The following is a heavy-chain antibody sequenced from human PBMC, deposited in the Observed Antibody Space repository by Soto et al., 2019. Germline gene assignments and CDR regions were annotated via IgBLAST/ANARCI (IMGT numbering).Heavy chain of an antibody. CDR3: ARIVWRDASNFDIDF. V-gene: IGHV2-70*01. CDR1: GFSLSTSGLC. D-gene: IGHD3-9*01. CDR2: IDWDDDK. J-gene: IGHJ4*02. Sequence: SGPTLVNPTQTLTLTCTFSGFSLSTSGLCVGWIRQPPGKALEWLALIDWDDDKYYNTSLKTRFTISKDTSKNQVVFTMTNMDPVDTATYYCARIVWRDASNFDIDFWCQGLLVSGFS.